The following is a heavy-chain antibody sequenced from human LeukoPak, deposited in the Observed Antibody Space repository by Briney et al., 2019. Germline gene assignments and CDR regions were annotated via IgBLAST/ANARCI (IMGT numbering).Heavy chain of an antibody. CDR2: TYCSGST. CDR3: ARNIAARNPLHYYYYGMDV. J-gene: IGHJ6*02. V-gene: IGHV4-30-4*01. CDR1: GGSISSGDYY. D-gene: IGHD6-6*01. Sequence: SQTLSLTCTVSGGSISSGDYYWSWIRQPPGKGLEWIGYTYCSGSTYYNPSLKSRVTISVDTSKNQFSLKLSSVTAADTAVYYCARNIAARNPLHYYYYGMDVWGQGTTVTVSS.